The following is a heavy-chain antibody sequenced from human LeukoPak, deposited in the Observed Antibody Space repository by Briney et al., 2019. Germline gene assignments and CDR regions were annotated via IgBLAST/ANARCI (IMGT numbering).Heavy chain of an antibody. CDR3: AKGVGYCSGGSCSNWFDP. J-gene: IGHJ5*02. CDR1: GFTFSSYG. Sequence: GRSLRLSCAASGFTFSSYGMHWVRQAPGEGLEWVAVILYDGSNKYYADSVKGRFTISRDNSKNTLYLQMNSLRAEDTAVYYCAKGVGYCSGGSCSNWFDPWGQGTLVTVSS. CDR2: ILYDGSNK. D-gene: IGHD2-15*01. V-gene: IGHV3-30*18.